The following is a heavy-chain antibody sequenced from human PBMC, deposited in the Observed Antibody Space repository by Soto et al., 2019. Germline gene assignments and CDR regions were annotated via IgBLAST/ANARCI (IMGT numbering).Heavy chain of an antibody. CDR2: IIPIFGTA. Sequence: QVQLVQSGAEVKKPGSSVKVSCKASGGTFSSYAISWVRQAPGQGLEWMGGIIPIFGTANYAQKFQGRVTITADESTSTAYMEMSSLRSEDTAVYYCARVCGGVGEVVDEYFQHWGQGTLVTVSS. CDR1: GGTFSSYA. J-gene: IGHJ1*01. CDR3: ARVCGGVGEVVDEYFQH. V-gene: IGHV1-69*12. D-gene: IGHD2-21*01.